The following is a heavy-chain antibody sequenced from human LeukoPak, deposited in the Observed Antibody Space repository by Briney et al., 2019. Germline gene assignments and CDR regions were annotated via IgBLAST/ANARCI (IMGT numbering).Heavy chain of an antibody. CDR1: GGSISSGGYY. V-gene: IGHV4-61*02. Sequence: SETLSFTCTVSGGSISSGGYYWSWIRQPAGKGLEWIGRIYTSGSTNYNPSLKSRVTMSVDTSKNQFSLKLSSVTAADTAVYYCARVSGALGGWDNWNVLKNWFDPWGQGTLVTVSS. CDR2: IYTSGST. D-gene: IGHD1-20*01. CDR3: ARVSGALGGWDNWNVLKNWFDP. J-gene: IGHJ5*02.